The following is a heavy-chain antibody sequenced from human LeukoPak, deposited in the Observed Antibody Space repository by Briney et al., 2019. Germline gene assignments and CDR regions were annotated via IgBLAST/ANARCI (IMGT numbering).Heavy chain of an antibody. J-gene: IGHJ4*02. D-gene: IGHD3-10*01. CDR3: AKPMVRGINVFDY. Sequence: GGSLRLSCAASGFTFSSYGMHWVRQAPGKGLEWVAFIRYDGSNKYYADSVKGRFTISRDSSKNTLYLQMNSLRAEDTAVYYCAKPMVRGINVFDYWGQGTLVTVSS. V-gene: IGHV3-30*02. CDR1: GFTFSSYG. CDR2: IRYDGSNK.